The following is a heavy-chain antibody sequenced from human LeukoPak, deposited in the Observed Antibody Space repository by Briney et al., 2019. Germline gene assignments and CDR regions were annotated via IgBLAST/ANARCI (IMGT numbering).Heavy chain of an antibody. CDR3: ARSQDSSGYYDY. Sequence: GGSLRLSCAASGFTFSSYWMHWVRQAPGKGLVWVSRTNSDGSSTNYADSVKGRFTISGDNAKNTLYLQMNSLRAEDTAVYYCARSQDSSGYYDYWGQGTLVTVSS. D-gene: IGHD3-22*01. CDR1: GFTFSSYW. J-gene: IGHJ4*02. V-gene: IGHV3-74*01. CDR2: TNSDGSST.